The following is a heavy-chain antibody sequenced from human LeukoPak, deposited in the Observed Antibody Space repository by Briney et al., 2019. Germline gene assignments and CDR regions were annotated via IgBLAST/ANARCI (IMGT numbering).Heavy chain of an antibody. V-gene: IGHV4-31*03. CDR2: ISYSGNT. D-gene: IGHD3-22*01. CDR3: ARHYYDSSGHYSLDH. Sequence: SETLSLTCTVSGVSISSVGYYWSWIRQYPGKGLEWIGYISYSGNTYYNPSLKSRVSISVDTSKTQFSLNLSSVTAADTALYYCARHYYDSSGHYSLDHWGQGTLVTVSS. J-gene: IGHJ4*02. CDR1: GVSISSVGYY.